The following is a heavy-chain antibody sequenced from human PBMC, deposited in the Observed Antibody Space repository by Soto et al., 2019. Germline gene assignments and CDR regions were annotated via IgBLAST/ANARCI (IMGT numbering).Heavy chain of an antibody. CDR2: IYHSGTR. CDR3: ALDEDHGSGLSGGMDV. Sequence: QVQLQESGPGLVKPSETLSLSCNVSGGSISSDDFFWSWVRQHPARGLEWIGYIYHSGTRYSNPSLQSRITISVDTSKNQSSLKLRSVTAADTAVYFCALDEDHGSGLSGGMDVSGQGTAVTVS. V-gene: IGHV4-31*03. J-gene: IGHJ6*02. CDR1: GGSISSDDFF. D-gene: IGHD3-10*01.